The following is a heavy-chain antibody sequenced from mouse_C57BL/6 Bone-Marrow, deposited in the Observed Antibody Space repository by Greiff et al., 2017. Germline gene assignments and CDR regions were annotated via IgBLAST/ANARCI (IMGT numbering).Heavy chain of an antibody. J-gene: IGHJ2*01. V-gene: IGHV5-9-1*02. CDR3: TRGGSTFDY. CDR2: ISSGGDYI. CDR1: GFTFSSYA. Sequence: EVKLMESGEGLVKPGGSLKLSCAASGFTFSSYAMSWVRQTPEKRLEWVAYISSGGDYIYYADTVKGRFTISRDNARNTLYLQMSRLKSEDTAMXYCTRGGSTFDYWGQGTTLTVSS. D-gene: IGHD1-1*01.